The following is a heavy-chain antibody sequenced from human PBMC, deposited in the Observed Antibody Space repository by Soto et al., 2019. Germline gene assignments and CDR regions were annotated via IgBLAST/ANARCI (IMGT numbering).Heavy chain of an antibody. CDR3: ARATTVTTGRWFDP. CDR2: IIPIFGTA. Sequence: QVQLVQSWAEVTKPGSSVKVSCKASGGTVCSYAISWVRQAPGQGLEWMGGIIPIFGTANYAQKFQVRVTSTADESTCTAYMELSSLRSEGTAVYYWARATTVTTGRWFDPWGQGTLVTVSS. V-gene: IGHV1-69*01. D-gene: IGHD4-17*01. J-gene: IGHJ5*02. CDR1: GGTVCSYA.